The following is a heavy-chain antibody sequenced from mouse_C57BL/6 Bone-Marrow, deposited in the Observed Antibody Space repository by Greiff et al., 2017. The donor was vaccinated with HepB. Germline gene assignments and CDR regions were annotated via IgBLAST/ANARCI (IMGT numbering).Heavy chain of an antibody. V-gene: IGHV1-81*01. CDR1: GYTFTSYG. D-gene: IGHD1-1*01. CDR3: AREGVITRAMDY. Sequence: VMLVESGAELARPGASVKLSCKASGYTFTSYGISWVKQRTGQGLEWIGEIYPRSGNTYYNEKFKGKATLTADKSSSTAYMELRSLTSEDSAVYFCAREGVITRAMDYWGQGTSVTVSS. J-gene: IGHJ4*01. CDR2: IYPRSGNT.